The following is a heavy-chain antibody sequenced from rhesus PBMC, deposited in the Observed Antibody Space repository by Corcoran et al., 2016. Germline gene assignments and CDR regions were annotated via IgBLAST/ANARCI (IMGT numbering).Heavy chain of an antibody. CDR3: ARGGGGWSLDY. D-gene: IGHD6-37*01. J-gene: IGHJ4*01. Sequence: QVQLQESGPGLVKPSETLSLTCAVSGGSVSSRNWWSWIRQPPGKGLEWIGYISGSSGSTYYNPSPKSRVTISTDTSKNQFSLKLSSVTAADTAVYYCARGGGGWSLDYWGQGVLVTVSS. CDR1: GGSVSSRNW. CDR2: ISGSSGST. V-gene: IGHV4-65*01.